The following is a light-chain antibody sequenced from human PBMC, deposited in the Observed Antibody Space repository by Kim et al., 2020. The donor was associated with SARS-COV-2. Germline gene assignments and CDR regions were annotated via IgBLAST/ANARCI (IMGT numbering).Light chain of an antibody. CDR1: AFQNQY. J-gene: IGLJ3*02. CDR3: QSADSSGTYRV. Sequence: SPGQAPRITFSGYAFQNQYAYWYLQKPGQAPVLVIYKDSERPSGIPVRFSVSSSGTTVTLTISGVQAEDDADYYFQSADSSGTYRVFGGGTQLTVL. CDR2: KDS. V-gene: IGLV3-25*03.